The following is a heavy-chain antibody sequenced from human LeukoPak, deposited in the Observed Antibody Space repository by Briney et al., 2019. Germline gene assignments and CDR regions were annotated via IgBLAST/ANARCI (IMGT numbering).Heavy chain of an antibody. V-gene: IGHV1-18*01. J-gene: IGHJ5*02. Sequence: EASVKVSCKASGYTFTSYGISWVRQAPGQGLEWMGWISAYNGNTNYAQKLQGRVTMTTDTSTSTAYMELRSLRSDDTAVYYCERSSQLRFLEWPRFDPWGQGTLVTVSS. D-gene: IGHD3-3*01. CDR3: ERSSQLRFLEWPRFDP. CDR1: GYTFTSYG. CDR2: ISAYNGNT.